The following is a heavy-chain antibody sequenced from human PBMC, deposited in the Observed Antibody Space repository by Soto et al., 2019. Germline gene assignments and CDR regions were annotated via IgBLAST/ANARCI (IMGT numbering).Heavy chain of an antibody. J-gene: IGHJ4*02. Sequence: GGSLILSCPTSGFPFGEYSLILVRPAPGKGLEWVGFIRRNAYGGTTDYAASVKGRFTISRDDSKSIAYLQMNSLRTEDTALYYCTRASSLDFDCWGQGTLVTVFS. D-gene: IGHD3-16*01. V-gene: IGHV3-49*04. CDR2: IRRNAYGGTT. CDR1: GFPFGEYS. CDR3: TRASSLDFDC.